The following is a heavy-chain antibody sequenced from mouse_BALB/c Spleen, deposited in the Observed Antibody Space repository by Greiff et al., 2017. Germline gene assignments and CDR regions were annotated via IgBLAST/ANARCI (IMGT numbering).Heavy chain of an antibody. CDR3: ARLANWYYFDY. J-gene: IGHJ2*01. V-gene: IGHV3-2*02. CDR1: GYSITSDYA. Sequence: EVQLQESGPGLVKPSQSLSLTCTVTGYSITSDYAWNWIRQFPGNKLEWMGYISYSGSTSYNPSLKGRISITRDTSKNQFFLQLNSVTTEDTATYYCARLANWYYFDYWGQGTTLTVSS. CDR2: ISYSGST. D-gene: IGHD4-1*01.